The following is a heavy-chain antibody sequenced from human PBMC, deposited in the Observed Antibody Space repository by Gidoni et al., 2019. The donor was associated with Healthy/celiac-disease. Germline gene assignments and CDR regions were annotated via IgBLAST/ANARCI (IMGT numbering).Heavy chain of an antibody. J-gene: IGHJ4*02. V-gene: IGHV1-18*01. D-gene: IGHD3-22*01. CDR2: RSDYNGNT. CDR3: ARDITMIVVVMGY. CDR1: GYTFTSYG. Sequence: HVQLVQSGAEVKKPGASVKVSCQASGYTFTSYGISWVRQAPGQGLEWMGWRSDYNGNTNYAQKLQGRVNMNTDTSTRTGYMELRSLRSDDTAVYYCARDITMIVVVMGYWGQGTLVTVSS.